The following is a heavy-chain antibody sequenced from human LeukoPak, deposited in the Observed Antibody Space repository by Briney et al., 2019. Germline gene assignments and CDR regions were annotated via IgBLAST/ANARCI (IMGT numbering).Heavy chain of an antibody. CDR3: ARGSRDIVVVPAAIRVAGFDP. D-gene: IGHD2-2*01. J-gene: IGHJ5*02. Sequence: RASETLSLTCAVYGGSFSGYYWSWIRQPPGKGLEWIGEINHSGSTNYNPSLKSRVTISVDTSKNQFSLKLSSVTAADTAVYYCARGSRDIVVVPAAIRVAGFDPWGQGTLVTVSS. CDR2: INHSGST. V-gene: IGHV4-34*01. CDR1: GGSFSGYY.